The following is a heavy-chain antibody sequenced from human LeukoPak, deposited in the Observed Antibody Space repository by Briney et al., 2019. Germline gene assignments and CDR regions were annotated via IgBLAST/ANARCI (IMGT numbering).Heavy chain of an antibody. Sequence: PSETLSLTCNVSAGSENTYSWSWIRQPPGKGLEWIGYFYHSGSTNYNPSLKTRAIMSVDTSRKQFSLKLTSVTPADTAVYYCVRGATTAMVFFTDNWGQGIRVTVSS. D-gene: IGHD5-18*01. CDR3: VRGATTAMVFFTDN. CDR2: FYHSGST. CDR1: AGSENTYS. V-gene: IGHV4-59*02. J-gene: IGHJ4*02.